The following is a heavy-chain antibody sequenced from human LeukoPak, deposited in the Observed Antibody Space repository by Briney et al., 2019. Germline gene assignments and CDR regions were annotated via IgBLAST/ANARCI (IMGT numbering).Heavy chain of an antibody. Sequence: GGSLRLSCAASGFTFSDYYMSWIRQAPGKGLEWVSYISSSSSYTNYADSVKGRFTISRDNAKNSLYLQMNSLRAEDTAVYYCARIMVRGVIADYWGQGTLVTVSS. J-gene: IGHJ4*02. V-gene: IGHV3-11*03. CDR3: ARIMVRGVIADY. CDR2: ISSSSSYT. CDR1: GFTFSDYY. D-gene: IGHD3-10*01.